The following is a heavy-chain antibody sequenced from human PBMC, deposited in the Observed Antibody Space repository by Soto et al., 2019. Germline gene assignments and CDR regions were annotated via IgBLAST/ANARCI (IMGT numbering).Heavy chain of an antibody. V-gene: IGHV4-59*01. CDR1: GGSITTYQ. Sequence: SETLSLTCTVSGGSITTYQWSWIRQPPGKGLEWIGGYSGFTDYNPSLESRATISVDHSKNQFSLTLRSVTAADTAVYYCARDYGDYSFFFDYWGQGALVTVS. CDR2: YSGFT. CDR3: ARDYGDYSFFFDY. D-gene: IGHD4-17*01. J-gene: IGHJ4*02.